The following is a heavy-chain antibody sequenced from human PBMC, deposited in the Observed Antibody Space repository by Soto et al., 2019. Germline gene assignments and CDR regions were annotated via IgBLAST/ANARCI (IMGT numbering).Heavy chain of an antibody. CDR3: ARGHKSGYDYYYYSGMDV. CDR1: GGTFSSYA. CDR2: IIPIFGTA. J-gene: IGHJ6*02. D-gene: IGHD5-12*01. V-gene: IGHV1-69*06. Sequence: QVQLVQSGAEVKKPGSSVKVSCKASGGTFSSYAISWVRQAPGQGLEWMGGIIPIFGTANYAQKFQGRVRITADKSTSTAHMELSSLRSEDTAVYYCARGHKSGYDYYYYSGMDVWGQGTTVTVSS.